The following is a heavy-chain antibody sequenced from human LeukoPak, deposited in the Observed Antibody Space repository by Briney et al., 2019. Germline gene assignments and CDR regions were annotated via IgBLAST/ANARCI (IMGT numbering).Heavy chain of an antibody. Sequence: SETLSLTCSVYGGSFSGNYWSWIRQPPGKGLEWIGEITDSGRSNYNPSLKSRVTVSVDTSESQFSLKLTSVTAADTAVYYCARSGEFSTLGNYWRQGTLVTVSS. CDR2: ITDSGRS. D-gene: IGHD3-10*01. CDR1: GGSFSGNY. V-gene: IGHV4-34*01. CDR3: ARSGEFSTLGNY. J-gene: IGHJ4*02.